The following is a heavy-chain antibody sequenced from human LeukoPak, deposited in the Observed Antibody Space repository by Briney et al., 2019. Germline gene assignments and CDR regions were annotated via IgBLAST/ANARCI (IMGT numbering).Heavy chain of an antibody. CDR2: ISGDGGIT. Sequence: GGSLRLSCGASGFTFSSYAMSWVRQAPGKGLEWVSAISGDGGITYYADSVRGRFTISRDNSKSTLYLQMNSLRAEDTAVYYCAKSSGPGGYYYYGMDVWGQGTTVTVSS. D-gene: IGHD3-22*01. CDR1: GFTFSSYA. CDR3: AKSSGPGGYYYYGMDV. J-gene: IGHJ6*02. V-gene: IGHV3-23*01.